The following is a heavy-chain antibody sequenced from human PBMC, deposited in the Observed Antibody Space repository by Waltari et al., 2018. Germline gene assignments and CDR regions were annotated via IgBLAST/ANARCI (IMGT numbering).Heavy chain of an antibody. J-gene: IGHJ3*02. CDR1: GYTFTGYY. CDR2: MNPKSGGT. Sequence: QVQLVQSGAEVKKPGASVKVSCKASGYTFTGYYMHWVRQAPGQGLEWMGWMNPKSGGTNYAQKFQGRGTMTRDTSISTAYLELSRLRSDDTAVYYCATLGKYSSPQDDAFDIWGQGTMVTVSS. D-gene: IGHD6-6*01. CDR3: ATLGKYSSPQDDAFDI. V-gene: IGHV1-2*02.